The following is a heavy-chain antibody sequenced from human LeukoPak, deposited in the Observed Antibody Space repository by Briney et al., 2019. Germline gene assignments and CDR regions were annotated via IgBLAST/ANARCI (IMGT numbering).Heavy chain of an antibody. CDR2: IRYDGRNK. D-gene: IGHD6-19*01. J-gene: IGHJ4*02. Sequence: GGSLRLSCAASGFTFSSYGMHWVRQAPGKGLEWVAFIRYDGRNKYYADSVKGRFIISRDNSKNTLYLQMNSLRAEDTAVYYCANERIAVAGTDYWGQGTLVTVSS. V-gene: IGHV3-30*02. CDR1: GFTFSSYG. CDR3: ANERIAVAGTDY.